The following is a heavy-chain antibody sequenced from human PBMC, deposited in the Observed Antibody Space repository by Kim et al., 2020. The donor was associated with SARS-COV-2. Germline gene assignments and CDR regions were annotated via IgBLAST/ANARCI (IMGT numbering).Heavy chain of an antibody. V-gene: IGHV3-30*01. J-gene: IGHJ5*02. D-gene: IGHD6-19*01. CDR3: ARVYSSGWWGGFDP. Sequence: ADSLKGRITISRDNSRTTLYLEMNSLRVEDTAVYYCARVYSSGWWGGFDPWGQGTLVTVSS.